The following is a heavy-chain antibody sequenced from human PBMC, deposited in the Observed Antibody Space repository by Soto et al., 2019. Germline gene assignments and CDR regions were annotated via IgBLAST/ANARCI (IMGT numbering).Heavy chain of an antibody. CDR3: ARHGGYCSGGSCYLVNNWFDP. V-gene: IGHV4-39*01. J-gene: IGHJ5*02. CDR1: GGSISSSSYY. D-gene: IGHD2-15*01. Sequence: PSETLSLTCTVPGGSISSSSYYWGWIRQPPGKGLEWIGSIYYSGSTYYNPSLKGRVTISVDTSKNQFSLKLSSVTAADTAVYYCARHGGYCSGGSCYLVNNWFDPWGQGTLVTVSS. CDR2: IYYSGST.